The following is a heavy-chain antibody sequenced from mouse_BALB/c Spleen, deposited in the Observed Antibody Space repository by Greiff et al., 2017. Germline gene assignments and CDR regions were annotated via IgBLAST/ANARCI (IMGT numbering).Heavy chain of an antibody. V-gene: IGHV5-12-1*01. J-gene: IGHJ4*01. CDR1: GFAFSSYD. Sequence: EVQGVESGGGLVKPGGSLKLSCAASGFAFSSYDMSWVRQTPEKRLEWVAYISSGGGSTYYPDTVKGRFTISRDNAKNTLYLQMSSLKSEDTAMYYCARLAYYGNAMDYWGQGTSVTVSS. CDR2: ISSGGGST. CDR3: ARLAYYGNAMDY. D-gene: IGHD2-10*01.